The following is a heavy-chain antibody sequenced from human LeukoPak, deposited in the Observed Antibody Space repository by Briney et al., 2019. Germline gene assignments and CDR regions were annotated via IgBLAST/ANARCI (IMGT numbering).Heavy chain of an antibody. D-gene: IGHD3-10*01. CDR1: GGSISSYY. J-gene: IGHJ6*03. V-gene: IGHV4-59*01. CDR3: ARALLWFGESGDYYYYMDV. CDR2: IYYSGST. Sequence: KASETLSLTCTVSGGSISSYYWSWIRQPPGKGLEWIGYIYYSGSTNYNPSLKSRVTISVDTSKNQFSLKLSSVTAADTAVYYCARALLWFGESGDYYYYMDVWGKGTTVTVSS.